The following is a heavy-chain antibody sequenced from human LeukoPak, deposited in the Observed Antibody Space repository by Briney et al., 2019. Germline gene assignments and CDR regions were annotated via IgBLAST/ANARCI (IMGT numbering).Heavy chain of an antibody. CDR2: ISSNGGST. D-gene: IGHD2-2*01. Sequence: PGGSLRLSCAASGFTFSNYAMHGVRQAPGKGLEYVSAISSNGGSTYYANSVKGRFTISRDNSKNTLYLQMGSLRAEDMAVYYCARYRCSSTSCFVDYWGQGTLVTVSS. CDR1: GFTFSNYA. CDR3: ARYRCSSTSCFVDY. V-gene: IGHV3-64*01. J-gene: IGHJ4*02.